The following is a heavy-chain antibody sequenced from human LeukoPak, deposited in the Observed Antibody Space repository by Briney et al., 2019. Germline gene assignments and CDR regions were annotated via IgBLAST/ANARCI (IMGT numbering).Heavy chain of an antibody. CDR2: IKQDGAEK. D-gene: IGHD3-22*01. CDR1: GFRFGDYW. Sequence: GGSLRLSCAASGFRFGDYWMTWARHIPGKGLEWVANIKQDGAEKHYAESVEGRFIISRDNAKNSLYLQMNSLRAEDTAVYYCARDWDDSSGFPFDYWGQGALVTVSS. J-gene: IGHJ4*02. V-gene: IGHV3-7*01. CDR3: ARDWDDSSGFPFDY.